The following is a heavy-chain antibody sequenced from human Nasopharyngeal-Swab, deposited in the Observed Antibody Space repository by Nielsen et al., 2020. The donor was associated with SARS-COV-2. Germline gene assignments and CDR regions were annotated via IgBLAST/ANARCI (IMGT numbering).Heavy chain of an antibody. CDR2: ISWNSGSI. Sequence: SLKISCAASGFTFDDYAMHWVRQAPGKGLEWVSGISWNSGSIGYADSVKGRFTISRDNAKNSLYLQMNSLRAEDTALYYCAKDSETGPEYYDTIGLGSDYWGQGTLVTVSS. V-gene: IGHV3-9*01. J-gene: IGHJ4*02. D-gene: IGHD3-9*01. CDR3: AKDSETGPEYYDTIGLGSDY. CDR1: GFTFDDYA.